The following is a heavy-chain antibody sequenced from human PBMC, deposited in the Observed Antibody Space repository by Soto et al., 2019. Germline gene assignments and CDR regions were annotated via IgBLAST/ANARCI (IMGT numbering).Heavy chain of an antibody. CDR2: ISSSSSYT. D-gene: IGHD6-19*01. Sequence: PGGSLRLSCAASGFTFSDYYMSWIRQAPGKGLEWVSYISSSSSYTNYADSVKGRFTISRDNAKNSLYLQMNSLRAEDTAVYYCAIQGRYSSGWYDRNWFDPWGQGTLVTVSS. CDR3: AIQGRYSSGWYDRNWFDP. V-gene: IGHV3-11*06. CDR1: GFTFSDYY. J-gene: IGHJ5*02.